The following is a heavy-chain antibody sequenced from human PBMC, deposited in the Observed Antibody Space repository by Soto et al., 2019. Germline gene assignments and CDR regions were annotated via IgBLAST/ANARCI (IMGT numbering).Heavy chain of an antibody. D-gene: IGHD3-3*01. Sequence: SGPTLVNPTDTLTLTCTVSGFSLSNARMGVSWIRQPPGKALEWLAHIFSNDEKSYSTSLKSRLTISKDTSKSQVVLTMTNMDPVDTATYYCARILLPYYDFWSGYYSREYYFDYWGQGTLVTVSS. CDR3: ARILLPYYDFWSGYYSREYYFDY. CDR1: GFSLSNARMG. CDR2: IFSNDEK. V-gene: IGHV2-26*01. J-gene: IGHJ4*02.